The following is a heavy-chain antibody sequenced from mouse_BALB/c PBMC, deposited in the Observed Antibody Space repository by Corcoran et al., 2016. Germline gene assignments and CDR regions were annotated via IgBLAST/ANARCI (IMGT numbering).Heavy chain of an antibody. V-gene: IGHV9-3-1*01. CDR1: GYTFTNYG. CDR3: ARDPLYYYAMDY. J-gene: IGHJ4*01. CDR2: INTYTGEP. Sequence: QIQLVQSGPELKKPGETVKISCKASGYTFTNYGMNWVKQAPGKGLKWMGWINTYTGEPTYADDFKGRFAFSFETYASTAYLQINNLKNEDTATYFSARDPLYYYAMDYWGQGTSVTGSS.